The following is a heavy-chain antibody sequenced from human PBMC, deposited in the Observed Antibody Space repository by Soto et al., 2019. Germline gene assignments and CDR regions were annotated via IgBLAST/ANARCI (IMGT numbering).Heavy chain of an antibody. J-gene: IGHJ4*02. CDR3: ARATVEYYYGSGSYSPGALFDY. Sequence: EVQLLESGGGLVQPGGSLRLSCAASGFTFSSYAMSWVRQAPGKGLEWVSAISGSSSYIYYADSVKGRFTISRDNAKNSLYLQMNSQRAEDMAVYYCARATVEYYYGSGSYSPGALFDYWGQGTLVTVSS. CDR2: ISGSSSYI. V-gene: IGHV3-21*01. CDR1: GFTFSSYA. D-gene: IGHD3-10*01.